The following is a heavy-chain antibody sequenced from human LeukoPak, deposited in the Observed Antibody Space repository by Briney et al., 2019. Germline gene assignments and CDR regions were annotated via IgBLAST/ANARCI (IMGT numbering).Heavy chain of an antibody. V-gene: IGHV3-30*02. CDR2: IQYDGSKK. CDR3: AKDIGSYYDY. D-gene: IGHD3-10*01. Sequence: GGSLRLSCAASGFTFSSYGMHWARQAPGKGLEWVAFIQYDGSKKYYADSVKGRFTISRDNSKNTLYLEMNSLRAEDTAVYYCAKDIGSYYDYWGQGILVTVSS. CDR1: GFTFSSYG. J-gene: IGHJ4*02.